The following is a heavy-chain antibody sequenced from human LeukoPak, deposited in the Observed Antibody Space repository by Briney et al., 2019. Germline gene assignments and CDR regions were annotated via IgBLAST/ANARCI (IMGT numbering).Heavy chain of an antibody. CDR1: GFTFSSNW. Sequence: GGSLRLSCATSGFTFSSNWMSWVRHVPGGGLDWVANIKPDGSAGYYAASVKGRFTVSRDNAKNSLYLQMNSLRDEDTAVYYCARRDPFDYWGQGTMVTVSS. J-gene: IGHJ4*02. CDR2: IKPDGSAG. CDR3: ARRDPFDY. V-gene: IGHV3-7*01.